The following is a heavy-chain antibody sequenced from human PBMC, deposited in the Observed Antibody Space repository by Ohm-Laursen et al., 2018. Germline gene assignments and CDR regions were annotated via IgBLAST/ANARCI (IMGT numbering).Heavy chain of an antibody. CDR2: INQDGGEK. V-gene: IGHV3-7*01. D-gene: IGHD6-6*01. J-gene: IGHJ4*02. CDR1: GFTFRTYW. Sequence: SLRLSCAASGFTFRTYWMNWFRQAPGKGLASVASINQDGGEKYFVDSVRGRFTIYRDNAKNSLYLQMNSLRAEDTAVYYCVRDRRGGSIELRAGGQGALVTVSS. CDR3: VRDRRGGSIELRA.